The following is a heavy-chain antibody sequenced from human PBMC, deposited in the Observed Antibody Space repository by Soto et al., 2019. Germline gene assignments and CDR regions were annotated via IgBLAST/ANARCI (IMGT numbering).Heavy chain of an antibody. Sequence: HGGSLRPSCAAFGFTFSSYGLPLVRQAPGKGLEWVAVISYDGSNKYYADSVKGRFTISRDNSKNTLYLQMNSLRAEDRAVYYCAKEADYYYGMDVWGQGTTVTVSS. V-gene: IGHV3-30*18. CDR3: AKEADYYYGMDV. CDR1: GFTFSSYG. J-gene: IGHJ6*02. CDR2: ISYDGSNK.